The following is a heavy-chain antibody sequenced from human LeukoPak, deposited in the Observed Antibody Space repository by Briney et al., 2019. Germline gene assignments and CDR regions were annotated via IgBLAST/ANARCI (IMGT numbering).Heavy chain of an antibody. CDR3: ARVRDFWSGYPYFDY. CDR1: GGTFSSYA. J-gene: IGHJ4*02. Sequence: SVKVSCKASGGTFSSYAISWVRQAPGQGLDWMGGIIPIFGTANYAQKFQGRVTITTDESTSTAYMELSSLRSEDTAVYYCARVRDFWSGYPYFDYWGQGTLVTVSS. D-gene: IGHD3-3*01. CDR2: IIPIFGTA. V-gene: IGHV1-69*05.